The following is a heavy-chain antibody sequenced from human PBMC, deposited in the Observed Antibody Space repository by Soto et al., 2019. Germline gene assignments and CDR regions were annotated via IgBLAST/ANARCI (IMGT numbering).Heavy chain of an antibody. Sequence: EVQLVESGGGLVKPGGSLRLSCAASGFTFSNAWMSWVRQAPGKGLEWVGRIKSKTDGGTTDYAAPVKGRFTISRDDSKNTLYLQMNSLKTEDTAVYYCPTDGGLSYWLSGDYWGQGTLVTVSS. CDR2: IKSKTDGGTT. D-gene: IGHD3-16*01. V-gene: IGHV3-15*01. CDR3: PTDGGLSYWLSGDY. CDR1: GFTFSNAW. J-gene: IGHJ4*02.